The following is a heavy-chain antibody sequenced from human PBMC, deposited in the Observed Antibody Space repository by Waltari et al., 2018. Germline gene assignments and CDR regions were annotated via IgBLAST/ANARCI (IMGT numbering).Heavy chain of an antibody. J-gene: IGHJ6*02. CDR3: AKSIAAAVRDYYYYYGMDV. Sequence: QVQLVESGGGVVQPGRSLRLSCAASGFTFSSYGMHWVRQAPGKGLEWVEVISYDGSNKYNADSVKGRFTISRDKSNNTLYLQMNSLRAEDTAVYYCAKSIAAAVRDYYYYYGMDVWGQGTTVTVSS. V-gene: IGHV3-30*18. CDR1: GFTFSSYG. CDR2: ISYDGSNK. D-gene: IGHD6-13*01.